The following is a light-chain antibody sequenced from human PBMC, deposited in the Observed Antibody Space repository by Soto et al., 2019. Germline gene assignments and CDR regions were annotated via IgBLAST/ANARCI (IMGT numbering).Light chain of an antibody. V-gene: IGKV2-28*01. J-gene: IGKJ1*01. CDR1: QSLLHSNGYNY. CDR3: MQALQTPRT. Sequence: DIVMTQSPLSLPVTPGEPASISCRSSQSLLHSNGYNYLDWYLQKPGQSPQLLIYLGSNRASGVPDRFSDSGSVTDFTLKISRVEAEDVGVYYCMQALQTPRTFRQGTKVEIK. CDR2: LGS.